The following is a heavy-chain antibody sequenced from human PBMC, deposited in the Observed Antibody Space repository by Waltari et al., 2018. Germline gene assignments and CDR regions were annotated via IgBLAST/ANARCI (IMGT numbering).Heavy chain of an antibody. J-gene: IGHJ4*02. V-gene: IGHV1-69*14. CDR3: ALTYCSSTSCLYYFDY. CDR1: GGTFSSYA. CDR2: IIPIFGTA. Sequence: QVQLVQSGAEVKKPGSSVKVSCKASGGTFSSYAISWVRQAPGQGLEWMGGIIPIFGTANYAQKFQGRVTITADKSTSTAYMELSSLRSEDTAVYYCALTYCSSTSCLYYFDYWGQGTLVTVSS. D-gene: IGHD2-2*01.